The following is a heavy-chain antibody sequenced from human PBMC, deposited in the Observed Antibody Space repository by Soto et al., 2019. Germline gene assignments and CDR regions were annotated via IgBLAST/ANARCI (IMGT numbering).Heavy chain of an antibody. D-gene: IGHD6-19*01. CDR3: ARDPYRSGWSPEYFQL. CDR2: ISSSSSYI. Sequence: GGSLRLSCAASGFTFSSYSMNWVRQAPGKGLEWVSSISSSSSYIYYADSVKGRFTISRDNAKNSLYLQMNSLRAEDTAVYYCARDPYRSGWSPEYFQLWGQGTLGTVSS. V-gene: IGHV3-21*01. J-gene: IGHJ1*01. CDR1: GFTFSSYS.